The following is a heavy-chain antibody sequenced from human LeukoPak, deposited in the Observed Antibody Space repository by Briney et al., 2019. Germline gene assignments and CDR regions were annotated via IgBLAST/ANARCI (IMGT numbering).Heavy chain of an antibody. CDR2: MNPNSGNT. Sequence: ASVKVSCKASGYTFTSYDINWVRQATGQGLEWMGWMNPNSGNTGYAQKFQGRVTMTRNTSISTAYMELSSLRSEDTAVYYCARAPSIAGTTPPGYWGQGTLVTVSS. J-gene: IGHJ4*02. CDR3: ARAPSIAGTTPPGY. V-gene: IGHV1-8*01. D-gene: IGHD1-7*01. CDR1: GYTFTSYD.